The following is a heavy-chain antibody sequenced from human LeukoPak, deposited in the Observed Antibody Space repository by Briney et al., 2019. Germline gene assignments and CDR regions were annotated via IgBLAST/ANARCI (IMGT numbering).Heavy chain of an antibody. D-gene: IGHD3-10*01. CDR1: GYTFTSYD. V-gene: IGHV1-8*01. CDR3: ARGQLVWFGELWFWFDP. J-gene: IGHJ5*02. CDR2: MNPNSGNT. Sequence: ASVKVSCKASGYTFTSYDINWVRQATGQGLEWIGWMNPNSGNTGYAQKFQGRVTMTRNTSISTAYMELSSLRSEDTAVYYCARGQLVWFGELWFWFDPWGQGTLVTVSS.